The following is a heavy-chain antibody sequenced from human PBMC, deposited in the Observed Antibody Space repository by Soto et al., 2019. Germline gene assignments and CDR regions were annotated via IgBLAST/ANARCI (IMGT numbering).Heavy chain of an antibody. CDR3: AKDMKWGGMTTIHYFDS. J-gene: IGHJ4*02. CDR2: ISANGDNV. CDR1: GFTVDDYA. V-gene: IGHV3-9*01. D-gene: IGHD4-17*01. Sequence: SLRLSCVASGFTVDDYAMHWVRQAPGKGLEWVSGISANGDNVDYADSVKGRFTVSRDNAKNSLFLQMNSLRPEDTALYYCAKDMKWGGMTTIHYFDSWGQGTQV.